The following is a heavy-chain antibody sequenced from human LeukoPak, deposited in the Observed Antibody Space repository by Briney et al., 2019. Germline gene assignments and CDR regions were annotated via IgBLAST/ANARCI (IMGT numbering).Heavy chain of an antibody. CDR2: IIPIFGTA. D-gene: IGHD3-22*01. CDR3: ARDSYYDSSGPSFGY. Sequence: GSSVKVSCKASGGTFSSYAISWVRQAPGQGLEWMGRIIPIFGTANYAQKFQGRVTITTDESTSTAYMELSSLRSEDTAVYYCARDSYYDSSGPSFGYWGQGTLVTVSS. J-gene: IGHJ4*02. CDR1: GGTFSSYA. V-gene: IGHV1-69*05.